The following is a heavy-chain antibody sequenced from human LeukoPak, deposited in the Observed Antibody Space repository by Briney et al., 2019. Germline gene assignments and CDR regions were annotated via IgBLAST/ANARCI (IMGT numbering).Heavy chain of an antibody. CDR1: GYTFTSYD. CDR3: ARYSIAVDEGDWFDP. V-gene: IGHV1-8*03. J-gene: IGHJ5*02. CDR2: MNPNSGNT. Sequence: ASVKLSCKASGYTFTSYDINWVRQATGQRLEWMGWMNPNSGNTGYAQKFQGRVTITRNTSISTAYMELSSLRSEDTAVYYCARYSIAVDEGDWFDPWGQGTLVTVSS. D-gene: IGHD6-19*01.